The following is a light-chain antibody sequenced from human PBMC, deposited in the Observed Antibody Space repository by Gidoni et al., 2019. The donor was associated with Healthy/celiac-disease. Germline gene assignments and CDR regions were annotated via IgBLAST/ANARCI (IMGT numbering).Light chain of an antibody. Sequence: EIVLTQSPGTLSLSPGERATLSCRACQRVSSSYLAWYHQKPGQAPRLLIYGSSSRATGIPDRFSGSVSGTDFTLTISRLEPEDFAVYYCQQYGSSPPITFGGGTKVEIK. CDR2: GSS. CDR1: QRVSSSY. J-gene: IGKJ4*01. CDR3: QQYGSSPPIT. V-gene: IGKV3-20*01.